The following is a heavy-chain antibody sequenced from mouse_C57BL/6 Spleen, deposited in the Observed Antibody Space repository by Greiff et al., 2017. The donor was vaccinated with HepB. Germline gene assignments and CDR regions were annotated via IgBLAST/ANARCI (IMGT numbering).Heavy chain of an antibody. J-gene: IGHJ3*01. CDR3: ARYYYSNSGGLAY. Sequence: QVQLQQPGAELVKPGASVKMSCKASGYTFTSYWITWVKQRPGQGLEWIGDIYPGSGSTNYNEKFKSKATLTVDTSSSTAYRQLSSLTSEDSAVYYCARYYYSNSGGLAYWGQGTLVTVSA. CDR1: GYTFTSYW. D-gene: IGHD2-5*01. V-gene: IGHV1-55*01. CDR2: IYPGSGST.